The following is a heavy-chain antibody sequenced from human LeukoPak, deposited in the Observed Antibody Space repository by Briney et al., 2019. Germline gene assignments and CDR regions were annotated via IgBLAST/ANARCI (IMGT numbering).Heavy chain of an antibody. CDR2: IYHSGST. CDR1: GGSISSGGYS. D-gene: IGHD6-19*01. CDR3: ARVDDSSGWPFDY. J-gene: IGHJ4*02. Sequence: PSETLSLTCAVSGGSISSGGYSWSWIRQPPGTGLEWIGYIYHSGSTYYNPSLKSRVTVSVDRSKNQFSLKLSSVTAADTAVYYCARVDDSSGWPFDYWGQGTLVTVSS. V-gene: IGHV4-30-2*01.